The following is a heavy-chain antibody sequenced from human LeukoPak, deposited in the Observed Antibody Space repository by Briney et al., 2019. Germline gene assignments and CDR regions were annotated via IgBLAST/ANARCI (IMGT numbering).Heavy chain of an antibody. J-gene: IGHJ4*02. Sequence: PGGSLRLSCAASGFTFSTYWMAWVGQAPGKGVEWVANIKGDKSARHQADSVKGRFTISRDNTQNSVYLQMSSLRGEDTAVYYCARDVGGSLDYWGQGTLVTVSS. V-gene: IGHV3-7*01. CDR1: GFTFSTYW. D-gene: IGHD1-26*01. CDR3: ARDVGGSLDY. CDR2: IKGDKSAR.